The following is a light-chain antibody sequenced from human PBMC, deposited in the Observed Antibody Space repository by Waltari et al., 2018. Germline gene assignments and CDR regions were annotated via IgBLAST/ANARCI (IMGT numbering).Light chain of an antibody. CDR3: QHYVRLPVT. Sequence: EIVLTQSPGTLSLSPGERATPSCGASQTIRGSLAWYQQKPGQAPRLLIYGASSRAAGIPDRFSGSGSGTDFSLTISRLEPEDFAVYYCQHYVRLPVTFGRGTKVEIK. CDR2: GAS. J-gene: IGKJ1*01. CDR1: QTIRGS. V-gene: IGKV3-20*01.